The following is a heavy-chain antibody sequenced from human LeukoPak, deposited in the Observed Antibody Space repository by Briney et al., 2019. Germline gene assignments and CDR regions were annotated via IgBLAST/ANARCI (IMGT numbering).Heavy chain of an antibody. J-gene: IGHJ3*02. Sequence: PSETLSLTCTVSGGSISSSSYYWGWIRQPPGKGLEWIGSIYYSGSTYYNPSLKSRVTISVDTSKNQFSLKLSSVTAADTAVYYCARGYYYDSSGYYVLGPLWSHAFDIWGQGTMVTVSS. D-gene: IGHD3-22*01. CDR2: IYYSGST. V-gene: IGHV4-39*07. CDR3: ARGYYYDSSGYYVLGPLWSHAFDI. CDR1: GGSISSSSYY.